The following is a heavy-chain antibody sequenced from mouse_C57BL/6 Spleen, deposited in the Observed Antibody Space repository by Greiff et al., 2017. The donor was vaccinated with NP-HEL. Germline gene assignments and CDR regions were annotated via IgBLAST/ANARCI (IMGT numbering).Heavy chain of an antibody. CDR3: AREGAYYYGSSYGGFAY. CDR1: GYTFTSYW. CDR2: IDPSDSET. J-gene: IGHJ3*01. D-gene: IGHD1-1*01. V-gene: IGHV1-52*01. Sequence: VQLQQPGAELVRPGSSVKLSCKASGYTFTSYWMHWVKQRPIQGLEWIGNIDPSDSETHYNQKFKDKATLTVDKSSSTAYMQLSSLTSEDSAVYYCAREGAYYYGSSYGGFAYWGQGTLVTVSA.